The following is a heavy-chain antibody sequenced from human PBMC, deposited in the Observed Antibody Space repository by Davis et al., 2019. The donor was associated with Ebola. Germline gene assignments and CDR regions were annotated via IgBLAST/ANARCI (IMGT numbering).Heavy chain of an antibody. CDR3: ARGKPYDSSGFYLNY. D-gene: IGHD3-22*01. CDR2: SRNKANSYTT. Sequence: GESLKISCAASGFTLSDNYMDWVRQTPGKGLEWVARSRNKANSYTTEYAASVKGRFTISRDDSENSLSLQMNSLKTEDTAVYYCARGKPYDSSGFYLNYWGQGTLVTVSS. CDR1: GFTLSDNY. J-gene: IGHJ4*02. V-gene: IGHV3-72*01.